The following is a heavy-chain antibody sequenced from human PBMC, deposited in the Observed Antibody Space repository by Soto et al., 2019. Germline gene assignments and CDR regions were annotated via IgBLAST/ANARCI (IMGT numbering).Heavy chain of an antibody. J-gene: IGHJ3*02. D-gene: IGHD3-10*01. V-gene: IGHV4-61*01. CDR3: ARRYGSAFDI. Sequence: SETLSLTCTVSGGSISTSSYYWSWIRQPPGKGLEWIGYIYYSGSTNYNPSLKSRVTISVDTSKNQFSLKLSSVTAADTAVYYCARRYGSAFDIWGQGTMVTVSS. CDR2: IYYSGST. CDR1: GGSISTSSYY.